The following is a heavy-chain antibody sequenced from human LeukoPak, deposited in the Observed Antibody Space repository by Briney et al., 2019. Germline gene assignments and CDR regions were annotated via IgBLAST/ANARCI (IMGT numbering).Heavy chain of an antibody. CDR1: GFTFSDYS. CDR3: ARDYKYAFDN. V-gene: IGHV3-48*01. D-gene: IGHD5-24*01. CDR2: IGIDSGNT. Sequence: GGSLRLSCAASGFTFSDYSMNWVRQAPGKGLEWISYIGIDSGNTNYTDSVKGRFTISGDKAKNSLYLQMNSLRVEDTAVYYCARDYKYAFDNWGQGTLVTVSS. J-gene: IGHJ4*02.